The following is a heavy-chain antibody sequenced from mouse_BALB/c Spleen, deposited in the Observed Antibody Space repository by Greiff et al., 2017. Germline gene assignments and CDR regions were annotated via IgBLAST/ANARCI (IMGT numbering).Heavy chain of an antibody. CDR3: ARLNVDD. CDR1: GFNIKDYY. V-gene: IGHV14-1*02. CDR2: IDPENGNT. J-gene: IGHJ4*01. Sequence: EVQLQQSGAELVRPGALVKLSCKASGFNIKDYYMHWVKQRPEQGLEWIGWIDPENGNTIYDPKFQGKASITADTSSNTAYLQLSSLTSEDTAVYYCARLNVDDWGQGTSVTVSS.